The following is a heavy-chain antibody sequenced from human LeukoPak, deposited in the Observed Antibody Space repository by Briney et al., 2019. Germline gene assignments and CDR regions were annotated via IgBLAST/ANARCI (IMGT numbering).Heavy chain of an antibody. Sequence: GASVKVSCKASGYTFTGYYMHWVRQAPGQGLGWMGWINPNSGGTNYAQKFQGRVTMTRDTSISTAYMELSRLRSDDTAVYYCATLYDILTGLVLDYWGQGTLVTVSS. D-gene: IGHD3-9*01. CDR2: INPNSGGT. J-gene: IGHJ4*02. CDR1: GYTFTGYY. V-gene: IGHV1-2*02. CDR3: ATLYDILTGLVLDY.